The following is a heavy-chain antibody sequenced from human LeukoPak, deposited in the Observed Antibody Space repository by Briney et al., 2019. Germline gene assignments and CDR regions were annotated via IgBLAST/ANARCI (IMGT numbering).Heavy chain of an antibody. D-gene: IGHD6-6*01. Sequence: PGGSLRLSCAASGFTFSSYAMTWVRQAPGKGLEWVSTISGSGGSTYYADSVKGRFTISRDNSKNTLYLQMNSLRAEDTAVYYCAKDPLSSSLYAFDIWGQGTMVTVSS. CDR3: AKDPLSSSLYAFDI. V-gene: IGHV3-23*01. J-gene: IGHJ3*02. CDR1: GFTFSSYA. CDR2: ISGSGGST.